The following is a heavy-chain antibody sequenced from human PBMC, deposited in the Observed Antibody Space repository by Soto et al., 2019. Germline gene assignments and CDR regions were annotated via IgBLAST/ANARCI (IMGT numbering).Heavy chain of an antibody. CDR1: GFTLSSYA. Sequence: PGGSLRLSCAASGFTLSSYAMSWVRQAPGKGLEWVSGFSGSGGSTYYADSVKGRFTISRDNSKNTLYLQMNSLRAEDTTVYYCGSMGQYYFDYWGQGTLVTVSS. CDR3: GSMGQYYFDY. V-gene: IGHV3-23*01. D-gene: IGHD1-26*01. J-gene: IGHJ4*02. CDR2: FSGSGGST.